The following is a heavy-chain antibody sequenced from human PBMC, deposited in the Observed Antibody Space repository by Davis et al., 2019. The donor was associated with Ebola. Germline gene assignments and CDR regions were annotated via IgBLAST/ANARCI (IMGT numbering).Heavy chain of an antibody. CDR2: MNPNSGNT. J-gene: IGHJ6*02. Sequence: ASVKVSCKASGYTFTSYDINWVRQATGQGLEWMGWMNPNSGNTGYAQKFQGRVTMTRNTSISTAYMELSSLRSEDTAVYYCARGGYCSGGSCYGMDVWGQGTTVTVSS. D-gene: IGHD2-15*01. CDR3: ARGGYCSGGSCYGMDV. CDR1: GYTFTSYD. V-gene: IGHV1-8*01.